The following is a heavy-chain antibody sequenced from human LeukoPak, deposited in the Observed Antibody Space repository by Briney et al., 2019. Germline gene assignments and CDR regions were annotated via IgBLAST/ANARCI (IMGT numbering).Heavy chain of an antibody. J-gene: IGHJ5*02. V-gene: IGHV3-21*01. D-gene: IGHD5-18*01. CDR1: GFTFSSYS. Sequence: PGGSLRLSCAASGFTFSSYSMNWVRQAPGKGLEWVSSISSSSSYIYYADSVKGRFTISRDNAKNSLYLQMNSLRAEDTAVYYCARVYSVETAMVINWFDPWGQGTLVTVSS. CDR2: ISSSSSYI. CDR3: ARVYSVETAMVINWFDP.